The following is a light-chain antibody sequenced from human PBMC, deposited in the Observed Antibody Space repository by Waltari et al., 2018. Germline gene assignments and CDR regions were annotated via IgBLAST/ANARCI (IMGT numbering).Light chain of an antibody. V-gene: IGKV1-39*01. J-gene: IGKJ4*01. CDR2: VAS. CDR1: QSVSYY. Sequence: DVQMTQSPSSLSASVGDRVTITCRACQSVSYYLNWYQQKAGQAPKLLIYVASSLETSVPSRFSGRGSGTDFTDTNSNLQPDDFATYVCRQTYNAPLTFGGGTKVEIK. CDR3: RQTYNAPLT.